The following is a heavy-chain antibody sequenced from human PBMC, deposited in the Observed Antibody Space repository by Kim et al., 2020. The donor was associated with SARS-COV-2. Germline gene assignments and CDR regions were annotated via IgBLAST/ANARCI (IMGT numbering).Heavy chain of an antibody. V-gene: IGHV3-11*03. J-gene: IGHJ4*02. D-gene: IGHD3-10*01. Sequence: ADSVKGRFTMSRDNAKNSLYLQRSSLRAEDTAVYYCARLIGDGYNDDYWGQGTLVTVSS. CDR3: ARLIGDGYNDDY.